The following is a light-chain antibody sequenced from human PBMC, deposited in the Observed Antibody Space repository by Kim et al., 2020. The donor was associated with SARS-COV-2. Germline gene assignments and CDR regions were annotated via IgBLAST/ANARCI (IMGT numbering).Light chain of an antibody. V-gene: IGLV3-1*01. CDR3: QAWDSSTAVV. Sequence: SYELTQPPSVSVSPGQTANITCSGDNLGDKYVCWYQQKPGQSPVLVIYQDTKWPSGIPERFSGSNSGNTATLTISGTQAMDEADYYCQAWDSSTAVVFGGGTKLTVL. J-gene: IGLJ2*01. CDR2: QDT. CDR1: NLGDKY.